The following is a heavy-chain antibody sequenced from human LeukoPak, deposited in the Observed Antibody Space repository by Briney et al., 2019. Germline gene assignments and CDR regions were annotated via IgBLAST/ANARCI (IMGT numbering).Heavy chain of an antibody. J-gene: IGHJ4*02. CDR2: IIPILGIA. V-gene: IGHV1-69*04. CDR3: ASSTIAAAVPHFDY. Sequence: ASVKVSCKASGGTFSSYAISWVRQAPGQGPEWMGRIIPILGIANYAQKFQGRVTITADKSTSTAYMELSSLRSEDTAVYYCASSTIAAAVPHFDYWGQGTLVTVSS. D-gene: IGHD6-13*01. CDR1: GGTFSSYA.